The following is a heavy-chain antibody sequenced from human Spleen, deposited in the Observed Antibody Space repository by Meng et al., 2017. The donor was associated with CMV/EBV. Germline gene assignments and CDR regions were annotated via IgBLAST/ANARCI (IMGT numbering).Heavy chain of an antibody. CDR1: GFTLSSYG. V-gene: IGHV3-30*02. CDR2: IPHDRGSH. CDR3: AKEGTLVVVPAAIGRRGYYFNS. D-gene: IGHD2-2*02. J-gene: IGHJ4*02. Sequence: GGSLRLSCVASGFTLSSYGMHWVRQAPGKGLEGVAFIPHDRGSHYYGDSVRGRFTISRDNAKNSLYLQMKSLRAEDTALYYCAKEGTLVVVPAAIGRRGYYFNSWGQGTLVTVSS.